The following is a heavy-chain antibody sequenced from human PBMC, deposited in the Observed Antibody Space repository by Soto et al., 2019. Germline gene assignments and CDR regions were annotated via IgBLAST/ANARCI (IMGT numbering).Heavy chain of an antibody. V-gene: IGHV4-39*01. J-gene: IGHJ6*02. CDR3: ARHDGYDSYSFYGMDV. D-gene: IGHD5-12*01. Sequence: SETLSLTCTVSGDSISSLSYYWGWIRQAPGEGLEWIGTIYSSGTTNYNPSLRSRVTILVDTSKNQFSLQLRSVTAADTAVYYCARHDGYDSYSFYGMDVWGQGTTVTVSS. CDR2: IYSSGTT. CDR1: GDSISSLSYY.